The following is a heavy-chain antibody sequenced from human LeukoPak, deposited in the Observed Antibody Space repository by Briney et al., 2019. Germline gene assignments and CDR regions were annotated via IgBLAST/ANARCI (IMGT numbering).Heavy chain of an antibody. J-gene: IGHJ3*01. D-gene: IGHD5-12*01. CDR3: ARRVSSSGFDAFDV. V-gene: IGHV5-51*01. CDR2: NYPGDSDT. CDR1: GYSFATYW. Sequence: GESLKISCKGSGYSFATYWIGWVRQMPGKGLEWMGINYPGDSDTTYSPSFQGQVTMSSDKSISTAYLQWSSLKASDTAMYYCARRVSSSGFDAFDVWGQGTMVTVSS.